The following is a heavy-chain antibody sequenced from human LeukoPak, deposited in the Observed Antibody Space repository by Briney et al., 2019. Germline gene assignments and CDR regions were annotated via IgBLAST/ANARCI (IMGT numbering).Heavy chain of an antibody. CDR2: TFENGGDT. Sequence: GGSLTLSCAASGVTISSNAVTWVRHAPGKGLEWVSVTFENGGDTYYADSVRGRFTISRDNSKNTLYLQMNSLRAEDTAVYYCAKEGRREFDFDCWGQGTLVTVSS. V-gene: IGHV3-23*01. D-gene: IGHD3-10*01. CDR3: AKEGRREFDFDC. J-gene: IGHJ4*02. CDR1: GVTISSNA.